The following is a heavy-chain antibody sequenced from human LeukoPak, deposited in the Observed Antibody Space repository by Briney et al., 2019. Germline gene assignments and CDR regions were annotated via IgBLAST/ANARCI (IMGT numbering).Heavy chain of an antibody. CDR3: AKDGEGYSSSWYFLDY. J-gene: IGHJ4*02. V-gene: IGHV3-74*01. Sequence: GGSLRLSCAASGFTFSSYWMHWVRHAPGKGLVWVSRINSDGSSTSYADSVKGRFTISRDNAKNTLYLQMNSLRAEDTAVYYCAKDGEGYSSSWYFLDYWGQGTLVTVSS. D-gene: IGHD6-13*01. CDR2: INSDGSST. CDR1: GFTFSSYW.